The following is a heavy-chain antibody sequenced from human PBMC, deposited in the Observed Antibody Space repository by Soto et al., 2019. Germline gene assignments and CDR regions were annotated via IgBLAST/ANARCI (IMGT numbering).Heavy chain of an antibody. J-gene: IGHJ4*02. V-gene: IGHV1-18*01. D-gene: IGHD3-22*01. CDR2: ISTFNGKT. CDR3: ASYRVPKSSGYFPFDY. CDR1: GYTFISYG. Sequence: QVQLVQSGAEVKKPGASVKVSCKASGYTFISYGISWVRQAPGQGLEWMGWISTFNGKTIYAQNVQGRVTMATDTSTTTAYMELRSLKSDDTAVYYCASYRVPKSSGYFPFDYWGQGTLVTVSS.